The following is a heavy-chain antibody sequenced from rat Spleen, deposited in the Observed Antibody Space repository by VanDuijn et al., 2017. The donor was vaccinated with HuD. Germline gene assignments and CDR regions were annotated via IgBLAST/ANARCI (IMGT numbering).Heavy chain of an antibody. V-gene: IGHV5-22*01. J-gene: IGHJ2*01. CDR3: ARLTPFDY. D-gene: IGHD3-1*01. CDR2: ISYEGSGT. CDR1: GFTFNNYW. Sequence: EVQLVESGGGLVQPGRSLKLSCVASGFTFNNYWMTWVRQAPKKGLEWVASISYEGSGTYYGDSVKGRFTISRDNAKATLYLQMNSLRSEDTATYYCARLTPFDYWGQGVMVTVSS.